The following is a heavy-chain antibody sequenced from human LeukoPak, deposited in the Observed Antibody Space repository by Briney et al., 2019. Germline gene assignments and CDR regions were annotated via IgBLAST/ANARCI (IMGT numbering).Heavy chain of an antibody. J-gene: IGHJ4*02. Sequence: GGSLRLSCEASGFIFSNNDMYWVRQAPGKGLEWVAAIWYDGSDKEYAESVKGRFTISRDNAKNSLYLQMNSLRAEDTAVYYCARFSSGWYYFDYWGQGTLVTVSS. V-gene: IGHV3-33*07. CDR1: GFIFSNND. D-gene: IGHD6-19*01. CDR2: IWYDGSDK. CDR3: ARFSSGWYYFDY.